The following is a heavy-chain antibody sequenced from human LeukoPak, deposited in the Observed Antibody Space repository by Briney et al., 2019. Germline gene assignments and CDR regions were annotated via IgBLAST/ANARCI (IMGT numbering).Heavy chain of an antibody. Sequence: GGSLRLSCAASGLTFSMPPMDWVRQAQGKGLEWVGRIKTKGEGGTVDYAAPVKGRFTISRDDSKNTLYLQMNSLKTEDTAIYYCMSDLDNWGQGTLVTVSS. CDR1: GLTFSMPP. CDR2: IKTKGEGGTV. V-gene: IGHV3-15*01. CDR3: MSDLDN. J-gene: IGHJ4*02.